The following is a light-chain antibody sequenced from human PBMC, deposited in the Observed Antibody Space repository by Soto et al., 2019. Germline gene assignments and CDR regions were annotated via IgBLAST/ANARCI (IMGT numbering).Light chain of an antibody. J-gene: IGKJ4*01. Sequence: EIVMTQSPATLSVSPGERATLSCRASQSISDNLAWYQQKPGQAPRLLIYGASTGATSIPARFSGSGSGTEFTLSISSLQSEDFAIYSYQQYNNWALTFGGGTKVEIK. CDR3: QQYNNWALT. CDR2: GAS. CDR1: QSISDN. V-gene: IGKV3-15*01.